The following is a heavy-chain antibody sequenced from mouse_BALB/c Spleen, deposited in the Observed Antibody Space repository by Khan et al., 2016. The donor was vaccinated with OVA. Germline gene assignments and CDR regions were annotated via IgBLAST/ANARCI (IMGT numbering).Heavy chain of an antibody. CDR2: IHPSDSET. CDR3: ARGTTTSYWYFDV. J-gene: IGHJ1*01. D-gene: IGHD1-1*01. CDR1: GYSFTSYW. V-gene: IGHV1-74*01. Sequence: QVQLKQSGAELVRPGTSVKLSCKASGYSFTSYWMNWMKQRPGQGLEWIGLIHPSDSETRLNQKFKDKATLTVDKSSNTAYMQLSSPTSEDSAVYSCARGTTTSYWYFDVWGAGTTVTVSS.